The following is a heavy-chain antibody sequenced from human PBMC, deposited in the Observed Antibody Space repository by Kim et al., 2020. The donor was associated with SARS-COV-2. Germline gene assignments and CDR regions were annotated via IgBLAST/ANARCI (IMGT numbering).Heavy chain of an antibody. D-gene: IGHD1-26*01. J-gene: IGHJ3*02. V-gene: IGHV1-18*04. CDR2: ISAYNGNT. Sequence: ASVKVSCKASGYTFTSYGISWVRQAPGQGLEWMGWISAYNGNTNYAQKLQGRVTMTTDTSTSTAYMELRSLRSDDTAVYYCARASPRFEWELLTDAFDIWGQGTMVTVSS. CDR1: GYTFTSYG. CDR3: ARASPRFEWELLTDAFDI.